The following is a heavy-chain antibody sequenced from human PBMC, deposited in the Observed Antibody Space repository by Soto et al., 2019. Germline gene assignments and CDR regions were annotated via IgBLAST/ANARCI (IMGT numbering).Heavy chain of an antibody. Sequence: PSETLSLTCAVYGGSFSGYYWSWIRQPPGKGLEWIGEINHSGSTNYNPSLKSRVTISVDTSKNQFSLKLSSVTAADTAVYYCARGGKQPGQLDYWGQGTLVTVSS. CDR1: GGSFSGYY. D-gene: IGHD6-13*01. J-gene: IGHJ4*02. CDR2: INHSGST. CDR3: ARGGKQPGQLDY. V-gene: IGHV4-34*01.